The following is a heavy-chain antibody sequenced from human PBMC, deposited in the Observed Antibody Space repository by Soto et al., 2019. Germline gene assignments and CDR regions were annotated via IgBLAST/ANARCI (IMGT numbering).Heavy chain of an antibody. CDR3: AKDPRPANLIAYFNY. J-gene: IGHJ4*02. V-gene: IGHV3-23*01. CDR1: GFTFSSYA. CDR2: NSGSGGST. Sequence: SGGSLRLSCAASGFTFSSYAMSWVRQAPGKGLEWVSANSGSGGSTYYADSVKGRFTISRDNSKNTLYLQMNSLRAEDTAVYYCAKDPRPANLIAYFNYWGKGTLVTVSS.